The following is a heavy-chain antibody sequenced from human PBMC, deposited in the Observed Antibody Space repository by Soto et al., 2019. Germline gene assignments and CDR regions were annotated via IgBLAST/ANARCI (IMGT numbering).Heavy chain of an antibody. D-gene: IGHD3-16*02. CDR2: INSDGSSP. J-gene: IGHJ5*02. V-gene: IGHV3-74*01. Sequence: EVQLVESGGGLVQPGGSLRLSCEASGFTFSSYWMHWVRQGPGKGLEWLSLINSDGSSPNYADSVKGRFTVYRDNAKNTLFLQMNSLRVDDTGIYYCTRDRRISGFDPWGQGTLVTVSS. CDR1: GFTFSSYW. CDR3: TRDRRISGFDP.